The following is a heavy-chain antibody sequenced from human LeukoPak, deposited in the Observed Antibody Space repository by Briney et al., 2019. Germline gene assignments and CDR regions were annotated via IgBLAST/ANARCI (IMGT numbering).Heavy chain of an antibody. D-gene: IGHD3-22*01. Sequence: PSETLSLTCTVSGGSISSYYYTWIRQPPGKGLEWIGYIHYSGSTNYNPSLKSRVTISVDTSKNQFSLNLSSVTAADTAVYYCARGSRYYYDSSGYLFDYWGQGTLVTVSS. CDR2: IHYSGST. CDR3: ARGSRYYYDSSGYLFDY. J-gene: IGHJ4*02. CDR1: GGSISSYY. V-gene: IGHV4-59*01.